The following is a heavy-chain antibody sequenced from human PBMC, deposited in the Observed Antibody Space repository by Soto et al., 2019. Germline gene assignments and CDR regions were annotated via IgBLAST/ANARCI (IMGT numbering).Heavy chain of an antibody. CDR1: GGTFSSYA. J-gene: IGHJ6*02. CDR2: IIPIFGTA. V-gene: IGHV1-69*13. D-gene: IGHD6-19*01. Sequence: SVKVSCKASGGTFSSYAISWVRQAPGQGLEWMGGIIPIFGTANYAQKFQGRVTITADESTSTAYMELSSLRSEDTAVYYCARSSSSGWYADYYYYYGMDVWGQGTTVTVSS. CDR3: ARSSSSGWYADYYYYYGMDV.